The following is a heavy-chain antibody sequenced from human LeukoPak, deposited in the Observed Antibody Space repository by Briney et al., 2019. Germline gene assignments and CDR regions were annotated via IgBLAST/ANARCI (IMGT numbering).Heavy chain of an antibody. Sequence: GGSLRLSCAASGFTFSSYAMSWVRQAPGKGLEWVSAISGSGGSTYYADSVKGRFTISRDNSKNTLYLQMNSPRAEDTAVYYCARDVGLSGYYGSGSYLDYWGQGTLVTVSS. CDR3: ARDVGLSGYYGSGSYLDY. J-gene: IGHJ4*02. CDR2: ISGSGGST. D-gene: IGHD3-10*01. CDR1: GFTFSSYA. V-gene: IGHV3-23*01.